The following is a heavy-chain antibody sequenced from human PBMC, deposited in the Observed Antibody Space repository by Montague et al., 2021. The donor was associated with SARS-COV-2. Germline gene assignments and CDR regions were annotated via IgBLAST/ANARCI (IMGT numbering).Heavy chain of an antibody. CDR2: IYDGGAV. D-gene: IGHD4-23*01. Sequence: SETLSLTCTVSGGSITGYYWSWLRRSPGKGLEWIAYIYDGGAVNYNPSLGSRVTISTDTSKNQLSLKVNSVTAADTAVYYCVRDHAYGGPRGAYDIWGQGTVATVSS. CDR3: VRDHAYGGPRGAYDI. CDR1: GGSITGYY. V-gene: IGHV4-59*01. J-gene: IGHJ3*02.